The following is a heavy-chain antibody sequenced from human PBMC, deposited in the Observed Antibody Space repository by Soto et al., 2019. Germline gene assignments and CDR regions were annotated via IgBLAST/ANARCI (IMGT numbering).Heavy chain of an antibody. CDR2: ISYDGSNK. J-gene: IGHJ4*02. CDR3: AREGVYYYDSSGYHTFDY. Sequence: GGSLRLSCAASGFTFSSYGMHWVRQAPGKGLEWVAVISYDGSNKYYADSVKGRFTISRDNSKNTLYLQMNSLRAEDTAVYYCAREGVYYYDSSGYHTFDYWGQGTLVTVS. V-gene: IGHV3-30*03. CDR1: GFTFSSYG. D-gene: IGHD3-22*01.